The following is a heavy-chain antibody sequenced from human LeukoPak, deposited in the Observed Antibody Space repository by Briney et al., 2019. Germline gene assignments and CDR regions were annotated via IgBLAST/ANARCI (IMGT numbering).Heavy chain of an antibody. Sequence: SETLSLTCTVSGGSISSYYWSWIRQPAGKGQEWIGRIYTSGSTNYNPSLKSRVTISVDKSKNQFSLKLSSVTAADTAVYYCARLVFSSSWYFDYWGQGTLVTVSS. CDR2: IYTSGST. D-gene: IGHD6-13*01. CDR3: ARLVFSSSWYFDY. CDR1: GGSISSYY. V-gene: IGHV4-4*07. J-gene: IGHJ4*02.